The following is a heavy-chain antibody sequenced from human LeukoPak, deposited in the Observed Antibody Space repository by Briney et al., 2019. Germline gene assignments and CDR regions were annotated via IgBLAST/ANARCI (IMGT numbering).Heavy chain of an antibody. D-gene: IGHD2-15*01. CDR1: AYTFTGYY. CDR2: INPNSGGT. V-gene: IGHV1-2*02. J-gene: IGHJ5*02. CDR3: ARARTYCSGGSCYLLDP. Sequence: ASVKVSCKASAYTFTGYYMHWVRQAPGQGLEWKGWINPNSGGTNYAQKFQGRVTMTRDTSISTAYMELSRLRSDDTAVYYCARARTYCSGGSCYLLDPWGQGTLVTVSS.